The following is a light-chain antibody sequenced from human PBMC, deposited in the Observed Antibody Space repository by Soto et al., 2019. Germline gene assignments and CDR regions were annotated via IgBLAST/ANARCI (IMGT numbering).Light chain of an antibody. CDR1: QSVSNNY. CDR3: QQYGSSPPLT. J-gene: IGKJ4*01. V-gene: IGKV3-20*01. Sequence: EIVLTQSPGTLSLSPGERATLSCRASQSVSNNYLAWYQQKPGQAPRLLIYGASNRATGIPDRFSGSGSGTDFTLTISRLEPEDFVVYYCQQYGSSPPLTFGGGTKGDIK. CDR2: GAS.